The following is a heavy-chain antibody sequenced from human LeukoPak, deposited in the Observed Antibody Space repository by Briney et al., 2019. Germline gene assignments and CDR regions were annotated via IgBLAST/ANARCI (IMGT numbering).Heavy chain of an antibody. CDR1: GFTFSSYA. CDR3: ARAFRIVVGRFDP. V-gene: IGHV3-30-3*01. J-gene: IGHJ5*02. CDR2: ISYDGSNK. D-gene: IGHD2-21*01. Sequence: GRSLRLSCAASGFTFSSYAMHWVRQAPGKGLEWVAVISYDGSNKYYADSVKGRFTISRDNSKNTLYLQMNSLRAEDTAVYYCARAFRIVVGRFDPWGQGTLVTVSS.